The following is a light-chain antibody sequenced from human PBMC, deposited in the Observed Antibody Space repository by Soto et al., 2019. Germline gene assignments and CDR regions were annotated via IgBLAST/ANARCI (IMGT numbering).Light chain of an antibody. J-gene: IGLJ3*02. CDR1: SSNIGAGYE. CDR3: LSYDSSLSGSV. Sequence: QSVLTQPPSVSGATGQRIAISCTGSSSNIGAGYEVHWYQQLPGTATKLLIYGTTNRPSGVPDRFSGSKSDTSASLAITGLQAEYEADYYCLSYDSSLSGSVFGGGTKLTVL. V-gene: IGLV1-40*01. CDR2: GTT.